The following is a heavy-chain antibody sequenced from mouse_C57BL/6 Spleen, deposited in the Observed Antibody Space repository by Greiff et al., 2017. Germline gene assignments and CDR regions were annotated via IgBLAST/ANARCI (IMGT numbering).Heavy chain of an antibody. J-gene: IGHJ1*03. Sequence: EVQLVESGAELVRPGASVKLSCTASGFNIKDDYMHWVKQRPEQGLEWIGWIDPENGDTEYASKFQGKATITADTSSNTAYLQLSSLTSEDTAVYYCTTATVVATDWYFDVWGTGTTVTVSS. D-gene: IGHD1-1*01. V-gene: IGHV14-4*01. CDR3: TTATVVATDWYFDV. CDR1: GFNIKDDY. CDR2: IDPENGDT.